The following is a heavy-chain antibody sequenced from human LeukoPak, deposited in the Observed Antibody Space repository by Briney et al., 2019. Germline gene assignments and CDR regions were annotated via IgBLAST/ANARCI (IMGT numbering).Heavy chain of an antibody. Sequence: GGSLRLSCAASGFTFSSYSMNWVRQAPGEGLEWVSVIGRYGGDIHYADSVEGRFTISRDNSKNTLYLQMNSLRVEDTAIYYCAKYAPPTTVVTRFFDSWGQGTLVTVSS. CDR3: AKYAPPTTVVTRFFDS. CDR1: GFTFSSYS. CDR2: IGRYGGDI. D-gene: IGHD4-23*01. J-gene: IGHJ4*02. V-gene: IGHV3-23*01.